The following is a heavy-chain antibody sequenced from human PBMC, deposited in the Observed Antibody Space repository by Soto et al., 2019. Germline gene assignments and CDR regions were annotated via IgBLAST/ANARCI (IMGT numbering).Heavy chain of an antibody. J-gene: IGHJ6*02. CDR3: ARDYSSGYGMDV. Sequence: GASVKVSCKASGYTFTSYDINWVRQATGQGLEWMGWMNANSGNTDYAQKFQGRVTMTRNTSISTAYMELSSLRSEDTAVYYCARDYSSGYGMDVWGQGTTVTVSS. CDR1: GYTFTSYD. CDR2: MNANSGNT. V-gene: IGHV1-8*01. D-gene: IGHD6-19*01.